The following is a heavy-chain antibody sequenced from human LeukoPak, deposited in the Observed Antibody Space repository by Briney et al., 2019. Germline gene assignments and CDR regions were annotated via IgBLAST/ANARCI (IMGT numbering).Heavy chain of an antibody. D-gene: IGHD1-1*01. CDR3: ARRLTTEETFDS. J-gene: IGHJ4*02. CDR1: GYSFTTYW. V-gene: IGHV5-51*01. CDR2: IYPVDSDT. Sequence: VESLKISCRGSGYSFTTYWIAWVRQMPGKGLEWMGIIYPVDSDTKYSPSFQGQITISADRSIGTAYLHWNSLEAPDTAMYYCARRLTTEETFDSWGQGTLVTVSS.